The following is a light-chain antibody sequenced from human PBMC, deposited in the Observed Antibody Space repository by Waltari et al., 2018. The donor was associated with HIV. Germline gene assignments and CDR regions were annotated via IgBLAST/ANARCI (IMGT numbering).Light chain of an antibody. V-gene: IGLV3-25*03. CDR3: QSADSSGLYWV. CDR1: ELAKQY. Sequence: SFELTQPPSASVPPGPTASITCSGTELAKQYVYWSQQKAGQAPLVIMSKDKERPPGIPDRFSGSNSGTTVTLTISPVQSEDEAHYYCQSADSSGLYWVFGGGTKLTVL. J-gene: IGLJ3*02. CDR2: KDK.